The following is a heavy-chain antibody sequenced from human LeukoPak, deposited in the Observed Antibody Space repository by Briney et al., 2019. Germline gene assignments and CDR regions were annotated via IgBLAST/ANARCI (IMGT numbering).Heavy chain of an antibody. J-gene: IGHJ4*02. CDR3: AKDPQWEIPFPFDH. CDR2: ISGSGGST. V-gene: IGHV3-23*01. D-gene: IGHD1-26*01. CDR1: GFTFSSYA. Sequence: GGSLRLSCAASGFTFSSYAMSWVRQAPGKGLEWVSAISGSGGSTYYADSVKGRFSISRDNSNNTLYLLMNSLRAEDTAVYYCAKDPQWEIPFPFDHWGQGTLVTVSS.